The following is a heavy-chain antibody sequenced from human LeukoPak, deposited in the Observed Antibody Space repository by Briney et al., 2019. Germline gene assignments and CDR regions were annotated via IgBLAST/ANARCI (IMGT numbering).Heavy chain of an antibody. V-gene: IGHV3-53*01. J-gene: IGHJ4*02. CDR2: IYDSGTT. Sequence: PGGSLRLSCAASGFTFSSYWMNWARQAPGKGLEWVSVIYDSGTTYYADSVKGRFLIFRDTSKNTVDLQMNSLRVEDTAVYYCAGRRSSGWYAYWGQGTLVTVSS. CDR3: AGRRSSGWYAY. D-gene: IGHD6-19*01. CDR1: GFTFSSYW.